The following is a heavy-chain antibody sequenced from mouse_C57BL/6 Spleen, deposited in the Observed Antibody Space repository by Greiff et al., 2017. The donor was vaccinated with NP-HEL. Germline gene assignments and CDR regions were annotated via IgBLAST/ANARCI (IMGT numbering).Heavy chain of an antibody. J-gene: IGHJ3*01. CDR3: TTGGSSYETY. CDR1: GFNIKDDY. Sequence: EVQLVESGAELVRPGASVKLSCTASGFNIKDDYMHWVKQRPEQGLEWIGWIDPENGDTEYASKFQGKATITADTSSNTAYLQLSSLTSEDTAVYYCTTGGSSYETYWGQGTLVTVSA. CDR2: IDPENGDT. D-gene: IGHD1-1*01. V-gene: IGHV14-4*01.